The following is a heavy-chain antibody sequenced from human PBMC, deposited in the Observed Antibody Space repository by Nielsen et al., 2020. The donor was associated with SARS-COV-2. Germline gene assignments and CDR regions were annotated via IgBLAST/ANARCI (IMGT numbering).Heavy chain of an antibody. CDR1: GFTFSSYS. CDR2: ISSSSSTI. Sequence: GGSLRLSCAASGFTFSSYSMNWVRQAPGKGLEWVSYISSSSSTIYYADSVKGRFTISRDNAKNSLYLQMNSLRAEDTAVYYCARCPLGYCSGGSCYSADYWGQGTLVTVSS. D-gene: IGHD2-15*01. J-gene: IGHJ4*02. V-gene: IGHV3-48*01. CDR3: ARCPLGYCSGGSCYSADY.